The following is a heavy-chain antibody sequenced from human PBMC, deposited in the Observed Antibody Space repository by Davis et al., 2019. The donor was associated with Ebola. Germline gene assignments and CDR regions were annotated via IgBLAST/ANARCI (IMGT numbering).Heavy chain of an antibody. J-gene: IGHJ4*02. CDR3: VKGPIVLMVYAILNPFDY. CDR1: GFTFSSYA. CDR2: ISSNGGST. D-gene: IGHD2-8*01. V-gene: IGHV3-64D*06. Sequence: GASLKFSCAASGFTFSSYAMHWVRQSPGKGLEYVSAISSNGGSTYYADSVKGRFTISRDNSKNTLYLQMSSLRAEDTAVYYCVKGPIVLMVYAILNPFDYWGQGTLVTVSS.